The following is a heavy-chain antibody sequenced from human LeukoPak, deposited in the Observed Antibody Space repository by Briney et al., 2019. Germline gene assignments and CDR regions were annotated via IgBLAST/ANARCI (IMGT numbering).Heavy chain of an antibody. CDR3: AKERGSSWVQLFDY. V-gene: IGHV3-43*02. D-gene: IGHD5-18*01. CDR1: GLTFSSYW. J-gene: IGHJ4*02. CDR2: ISGDGGST. Sequence: PGGSLRLSCAASGLTFSSYWMHWVRQAPGKGLEWVSLISGDGGSTYYADSVKGRFTISRDNSKNSLYLQMNSLRTEDTALYYCAKERGSSWVQLFDYWGQGTLVTVSS.